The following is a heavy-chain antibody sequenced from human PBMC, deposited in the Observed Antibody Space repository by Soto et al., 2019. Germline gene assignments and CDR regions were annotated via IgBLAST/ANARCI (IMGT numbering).Heavy chain of an antibody. V-gene: IGHV4-30-2*01. J-gene: IGHJ4*02. CDR3: ARSYSGGDAYFDY. CDR2: IYQSGST. D-gene: IGHD2-21*02. Sequence: TLSLTCAVSGGSISSGGYAWAWIRQPPGKDLEWVGYIYQSGSTYYNPSLKSRVTIAADRSKNQFSLNLASVTAADTAVYYCARSYSGGDAYFDYWGQGTVVTVSS. CDR1: GGSISSGGYA.